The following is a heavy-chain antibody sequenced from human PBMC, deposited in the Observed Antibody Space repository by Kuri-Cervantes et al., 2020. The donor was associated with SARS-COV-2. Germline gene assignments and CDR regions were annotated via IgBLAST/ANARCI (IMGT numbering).Heavy chain of an antibody. CDR1: GFTFSKYP. Sequence: GGSLRLSCADSGFTFSKYPMTWVRQPPGKGLEWVSTISGGGSKIFYADSVKGRFIISRDNSKNTLYLQMNSLRADDTALYYCAKESGVPTAIDGLDPWGQGTLVTVSS. CDR3: AKESGVPTAIDGLDP. D-gene: IGHD1-1*01. J-gene: IGHJ5*01. CDR2: ISGGGSKI. V-gene: IGHV3-23*01.